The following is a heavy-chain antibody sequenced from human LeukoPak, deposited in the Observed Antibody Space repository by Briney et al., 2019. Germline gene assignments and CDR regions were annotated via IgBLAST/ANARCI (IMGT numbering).Heavy chain of an antibody. CDR3: AREPAYYYDSSGYYDY. V-gene: IGHV1-69*13. CDR2: IIPIFGTA. CDR1: GYTCTSYA. Sequence: SVKVSCKASGYTCTSYAISWVRQAPGQGLEWMGGIIPIFGTANYAQKFQGRVTITADESTSTAYMELSSLRSEDTAVYYCAREPAYYYDSSGYYDYWGQGTLVTVSS. D-gene: IGHD3-22*01. J-gene: IGHJ4*02.